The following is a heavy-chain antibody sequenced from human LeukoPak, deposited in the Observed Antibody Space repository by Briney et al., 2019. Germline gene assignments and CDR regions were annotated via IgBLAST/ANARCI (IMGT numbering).Heavy chain of an antibody. J-gene: IGHJ4*02. D-gene: IGHD6-19*01. V-gene: IGHV1-3*01. CDR3: ARDPRSNGWYSYFDH. Sequence: ASVKVSCKASGYTFTSYAMHWVRQAPGQRLEWMGWINAGNGNTKYSQKFQGRVTITRDTSASTAYMELSSLRSEDTAVYYCARDPRSNGWYSYFDHWGQGTLVTVSS. CDR2: INAGNGNT. CDR1: GYTFTSYA.